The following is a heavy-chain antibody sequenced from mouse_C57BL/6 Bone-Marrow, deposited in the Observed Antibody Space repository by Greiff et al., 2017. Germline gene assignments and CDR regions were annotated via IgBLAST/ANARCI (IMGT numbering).Heavy chain of an antibody. J-gene: IGHJ4*01. CDR2: IYPRSGNT. CDR1: GYTFTSYG. D-gene: IGHD2-3*01. V-gene: IGHV1-81*01. Sequence: VQLLQSGAELARPGASVQLSCKASGYTFTSYGISWVKQRTGQGLEWIGEIYPRSGNTYYNEKFKGKATLTADKSSSTAYLEIRSLTSADSAVYFCARYDGYYFPYYYAMDYWGQGTSVTVSS. CDR3: ARYDGYYFPYYYAMDY.